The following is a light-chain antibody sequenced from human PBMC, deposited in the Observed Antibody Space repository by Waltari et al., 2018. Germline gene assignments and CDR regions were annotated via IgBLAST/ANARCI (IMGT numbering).Light chain of an antibody. CDR2: DAS. V-gene: IGKV3-20*01. J-gene: IGKJ1*01. CDR1: QSVGKY. Sequence: EIVLTQSPGTLSLSPGERATLSCRASQSVGKYLVWYQQKPGQAPRLLIHDASTRATGIPDRFSGSGSGTDFSLTISRLEPEDFAVYYCQKYVNLPATFGQGTRVEIK. CDR3: QKYVNLPAT.